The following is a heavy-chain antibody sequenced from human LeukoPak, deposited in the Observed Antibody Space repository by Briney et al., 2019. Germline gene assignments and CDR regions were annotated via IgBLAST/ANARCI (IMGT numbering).Heavy chain of an antibody. CDR1: GGTLSCYA. CDR2: IIPILGIA. Sequence: SVKVSCKASGGTLSCYAISWVRQAPGQGLEWMGRIIPILGIANYAQKFQGRVTITADKSTSTAYMELSSLRSEDTAVYYCAGERSSSSWYGLFDYWGQGTLVTVSS. D-gene: IGHD6-13*01. CDR3: AGERSSSSWYGLFDY. J-gene: IGHJ4*02. V-gene: IGHV1-69*04.